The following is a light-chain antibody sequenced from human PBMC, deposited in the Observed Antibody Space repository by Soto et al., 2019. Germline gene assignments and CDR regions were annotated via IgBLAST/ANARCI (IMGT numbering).Light chain of an antibody. CDR3: GTWDGSLKGV. Sequence: QSVLTQPPSVSAAPGQKVTISCSGSSSNIGNNYVSWYQHHPGTAPKLLIYDNNKRPSGIPDRFSGSKSGTSATLGITGLQTGDEADYYCGTWDGSLKGVFGGGTKLAV. CDR2: DNN. V-gene: IGLV1-51*01. CDR1: SSNIGNNY. J-gene: IGLJ3*02.